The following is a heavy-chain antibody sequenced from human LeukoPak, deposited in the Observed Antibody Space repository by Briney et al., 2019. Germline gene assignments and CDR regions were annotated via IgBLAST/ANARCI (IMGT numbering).Heavy chain of an antibody. V-gene: IGHV4-31*03. J-gene: IGHJ6*02. CDR3: ARDRGSLYGMDV. CDR1: GGSINSGGYY. D-gene: IGHD2-15*01. Sequence: PSQTLSLTCTVSGGSINSGGYYWSWIRQHPGKGLEWIGHIYLSGSIDYNPSLKSRVTISLDTSENQFSVRLSSVTAADTAVYYCARDRGSLYGMDVWGQGTTVTVSS. CDR2: IYLSGSI.